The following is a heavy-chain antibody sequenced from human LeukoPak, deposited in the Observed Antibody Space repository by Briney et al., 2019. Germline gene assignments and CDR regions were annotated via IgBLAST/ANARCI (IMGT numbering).Heavy chain of an antibody. Sequence: SETLSLTCAVYGGSFSGYYWSWIRQPPGKGLEWIGEINHSGSTNYNPSLKSRVTISVDTSKNQFSLKLSSVTAADTAVYYCARKTLIVVVNWFDPWGQGTLVTVSS. J-gene: IGHJ5*02. CDR2: INHSGST. D-gene: IGHD3-22*01. CDR3: ARKTLIVVVNWFDP. CDR1: GGSFSGYY. V-gene: IGHV4-34*01.